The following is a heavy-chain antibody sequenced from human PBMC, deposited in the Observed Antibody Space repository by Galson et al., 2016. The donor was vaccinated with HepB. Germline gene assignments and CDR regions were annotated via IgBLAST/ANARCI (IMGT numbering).Heavy chain of an antibody. V-gene: IGHV3-30*03. CDR2: ISFNEDKE. D-gene: IGHD4-17*01. CDR1: GFTFRKYG. J-gene: IGHJ6*02. CDR3: ARGDYGASFYYGVDV. Sequence: SLRLSCAVSGFTFRKYGMHWVRQPPGKGLQWVAAISFNEDKEFYLDSVRGRFTVSRDSSKNTLYLQLNSLRPDDTAVYFCARGDYGASFYYGVDVWGQGTTVTVSS.